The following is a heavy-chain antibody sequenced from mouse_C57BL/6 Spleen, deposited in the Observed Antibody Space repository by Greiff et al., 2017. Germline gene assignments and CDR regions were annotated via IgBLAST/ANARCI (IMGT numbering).Heavy chain of an antibody. V-gene: IGHV1-47*01. CDR1: GYTFTTYP. J-gene: IGHJ4*01. D-gene: IGHD1-1*01. CDR2: FHPYNDDT. Sequence: QVHVKQSGAELVKPGASVKMSCKASGYTFTTYPIEWMKQNHGKSLEWIGNFHPYNDDTKYNEKFKGKATLTVEKSSSTVYVELSRLTSDDSAVYYCARGDYYGSSYDYYAMDYWGQGTSVTVYS. CDR3: ARGDYYGSSYDYYAMDY.